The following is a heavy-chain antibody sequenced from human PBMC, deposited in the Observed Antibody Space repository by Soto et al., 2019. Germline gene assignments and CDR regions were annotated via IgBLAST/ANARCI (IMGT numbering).Heavy chain of an antibody. CDR3: AILRHSVVVTQYGMNV. CDR2: IYYSGST. J-gene: IGHJ6*04. Sequence: QLQLQESGPGLVKPSETLSLTCTVSGGSISSSSYYWGWICQPPGKVLEWIGRIYYSGSTYYNPFFQTRVTLSVVTSQDQFSLKLSSVITADTAVYYLAILRHSVVVTQYGMNVWGKGNTVTVSS. CDR1: GGSISSSSYY. V-gene: IGHV4-39*01. D-gene: IGHD2-21*02.